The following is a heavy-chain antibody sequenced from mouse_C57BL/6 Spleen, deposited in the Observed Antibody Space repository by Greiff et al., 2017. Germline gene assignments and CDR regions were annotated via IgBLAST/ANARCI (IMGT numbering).Heavy chain of an antibody. Sequence: VQLQQSGAELAQPGASVKLSCKASGYTFTSYWMHWVTQRPGQGLEWIGYINTSSGYPKYNQKFKDKATLTADISSSSSYMQLSSLTYEDSAFYYCARRRGLVHSIHYCGQWTLVTVSA. CDR2: INTSSGYP. CDR3: ARRRGLVHSIHY. D-gene: IGHD1-1*02. J-gene: IGHJ3*01. CDR1: GYTFTSYW. V-gene: IGHV1-7*01.